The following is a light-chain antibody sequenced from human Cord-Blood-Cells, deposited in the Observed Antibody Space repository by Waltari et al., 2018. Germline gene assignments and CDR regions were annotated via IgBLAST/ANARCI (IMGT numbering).Light chain of an antibody. CDR2: DAS. CDR1: QDISNY. V-gene: IGKV1-33*01. J-gene: IGKJ2*03. CDR3: QQYDTVYS. Sequence: DIQMTQSPSSLSASVGDRVTITCQASQDISNYLNWYQQKPGKAPKLLIYDASNLETGVPSRFSGSGSGTDFTFTISSLQHEDIATYYCQQYDTVYSFGQGTKLEIK.